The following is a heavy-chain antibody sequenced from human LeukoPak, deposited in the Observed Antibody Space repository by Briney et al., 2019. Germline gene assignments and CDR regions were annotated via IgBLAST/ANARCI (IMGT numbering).Heavy chain of an antibody. CDR3: ARSPDIGLGTFDY. V-gene: IGHV1-2*02. CDR2: SDPKSGAT. CDR1: GYTFTSYY. D-gene: IGHD2-8*02. J-gene: IGHJ4*02. Sequence: ASVKVSCKTSGYTFTSYYIHWLRQAPGQRFEWMGWSDPKSGATKYEHFQGRVTMTRDTSISTAYMELSRLTSDDTAVYYCARSPDIGLGTFDYWGQGTLVTVSS.